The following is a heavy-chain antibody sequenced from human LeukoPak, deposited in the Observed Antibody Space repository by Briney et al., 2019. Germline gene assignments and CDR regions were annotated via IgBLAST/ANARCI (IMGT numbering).Heavy chain of an antibody. V-gene: IGHV4-39*02. J-gene: IGHJ4*02. D-gene: IGHD6-13*01. CDR2: IYYSGST. CDR3: ARDVVAAAGTWDY. Sequence: PSETLSLTCNVSGGPINSNIYYWAWVRQPPGKGLEWIGSIYYSGSTYYNPSLKSRITISVDTFRSQVSLKMRSVTAADTAVYYCARDVVAAAGTWDYWGQGTLVTVSS. CDR1: GGPINSNIYY.